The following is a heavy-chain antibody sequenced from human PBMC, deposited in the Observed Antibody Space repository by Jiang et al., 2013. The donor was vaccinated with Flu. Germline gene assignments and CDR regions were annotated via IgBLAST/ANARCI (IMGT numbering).Heavy chain of an antibody. CDR2: IYYSGST. D-gene: IGHD1-26*01. CDR1: GGSISSYY. Sequence: PGLVKPSETLSLTCTVSGGSISSYYWSWIRQPPGKGLEWIGYIYYSGSTNYNPSLKSRVTISVDTSKNQFSLKLSSVTAADTAVYYCARRDSGSYFRHYFDYWGQGTLVTVSS. V-gene: IGHV4-59*12. J-gene: IGHJ4*02. CDR3: ARRDSGSYFRHYFDY.